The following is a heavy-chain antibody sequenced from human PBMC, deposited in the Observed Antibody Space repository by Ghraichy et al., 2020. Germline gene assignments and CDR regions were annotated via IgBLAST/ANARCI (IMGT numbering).Heavy chain of an antibody. CDR1: C. V-gene: IGHV4-39*01. D-gene: IGHD6-19*01. J-gene: IGHJ6*03. CDR2: IYYSGST. Sequence: CWGWIRQPPGKGLEWIGSIYYSGSTYYNPSLKSRVTISVDTSKNQFSLKLSSVTAADTAVYYCARQVAGRVYYYYYYMDVWGKGTTVTVSS. CDR3: ARQVAGRVYYYYYYMDV.